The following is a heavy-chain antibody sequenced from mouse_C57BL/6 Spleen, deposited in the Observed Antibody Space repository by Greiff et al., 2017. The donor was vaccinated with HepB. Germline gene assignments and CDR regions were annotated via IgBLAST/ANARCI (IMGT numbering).Heavy chain of an antibody. J-gene: IGHJ2*01. CDR3: ARSGTGTDYFDY. CDR1: GYSFTDYN. V-gene: IGHV1-39*01. D-gene: IGHD4-1*01. CDR2: INPNYGTT. Sequence: VQLKESGPELVKPGASVKISCKASGYSFTDYNMNWVKQSNGKSLEWIGVINPNYGTTSYKQKFKGKATLTVDQSSSTAYMQLNSLTSEDSAVYYCARSGTGTDYFDYWGQGTTLTVSS.